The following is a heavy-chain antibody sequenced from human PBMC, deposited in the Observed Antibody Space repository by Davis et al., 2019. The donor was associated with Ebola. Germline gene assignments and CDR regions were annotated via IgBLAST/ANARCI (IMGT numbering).Heavy chain of an antibody. CDR2: IKSDGSTT. CDR1: GFTFSNYY. CDR3: VRDTSHQLPHWLYYFYGMDV. J-gene: IGHJ6*02. Sequence: HTGGSLRLSCAASGFTFSNYYMHWVRQAPGKGLEWVARIKSDGSTTRYADSVKGRLTISRDNTKNTLYLQMNSLRGEDTAVYYCVRDTSHQLPHWLYYFYGMDVWGQGTTVTVSS. V-gene: IGHV3-74*01. D-gene: IGHD2-2*01.